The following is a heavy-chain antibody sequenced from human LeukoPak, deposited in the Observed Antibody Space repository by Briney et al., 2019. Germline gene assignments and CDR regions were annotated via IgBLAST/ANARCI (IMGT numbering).Heavy chain of an antibody. CDR1: GYTFTGYY. CDR2: INPNSGGT. Sequence: ASVKVSCKASGYTFTGYYMHWVRQAPGQGLEWMGWINPNSGGTNYAQKFQGRVTMTRDTSISTAYMELSRLRSDDTAVYYCARASGYSSSWYNPRPKDYYYYYMDVWGEGTTVTVSS. D-gene: IGHD6-13*01. V-gene: IGHV1-2*02. CDR3: ARASGYSSSWYNPRPKDYYYYYMDV. J-gene: IGHJ6*03.